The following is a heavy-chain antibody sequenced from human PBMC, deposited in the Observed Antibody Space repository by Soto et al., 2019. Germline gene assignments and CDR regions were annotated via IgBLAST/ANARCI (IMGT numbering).Heavy chain of an antibody. Sequence: SETLSLTCSVSGGSISSCYWSWIRQPPGKGLEWIGYIYSDGSTNYNPSLKSRVTISVDTSKNHFSLKLTSVTAADTAVYYCARGGSSWYGFHNYWGQGTLVTVSS. CDR2: IYSDGST. CDR3: ARGGSSWYGFHNY. V-gene: IGHV4-59*01. D-gene: IGHD6-13*01. CDR1: GGSISSCY. J-gene: IGHJ4*02.